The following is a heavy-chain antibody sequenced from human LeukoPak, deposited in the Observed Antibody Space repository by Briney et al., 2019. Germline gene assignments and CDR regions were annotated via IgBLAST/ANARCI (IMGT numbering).Heavy chain of an antibody. J-gene: IGHJ3*02. CDR1: GFTFSSYG. Sequence: GVSLRLSCAASGFTFSSYGMHWVRQAPGKGLEWVAVIWYDGSNKYYADSVKGRFTISRDNSKNTLYLQMNSLRAEDTAVYYCAKDVEGSPELYAFDIWGQGTMVTVSS. V-gene: IGHV3-33*06. D-gene: IGHD3-3*01. CDR2: IWYDGSNK. CDR3: AKDVEGSPELYAFDI.